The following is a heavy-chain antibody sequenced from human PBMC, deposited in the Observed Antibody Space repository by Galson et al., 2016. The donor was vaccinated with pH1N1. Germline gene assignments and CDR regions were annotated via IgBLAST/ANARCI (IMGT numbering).Heavy chain of an antibody. CDR2: IKQDGSDK. Sequence: SLRLSCAASGFTFSTYGMSWVRQAPGKGLEWVANIKQDGSDKYYVDSVKGRFTISRDNAKNSVYLQMNSLRADDTAVYYCARAVAASSSYWGQGTLVTVSS. CDR1: GFTFSTYG. J-gene: IGHJ4*02. D-gene: IGHD6-19*01. V-gene: IGHV3-7*01. CDR3: ARAVAASSSY.